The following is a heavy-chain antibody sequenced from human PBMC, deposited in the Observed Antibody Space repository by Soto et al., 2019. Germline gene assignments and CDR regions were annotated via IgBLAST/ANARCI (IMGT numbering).Heavy chain of an antibody. CDR1: GGTFSSYA. Sequence: SVKVSCKASGGTFSSYAISWVRQAPGQGLEWMGGIIPIFGTANYAQKFQGRVTITADKSTSTAYMELSSLRSEDTAVYYCARVPVGATGDFDYWGQGTLVTVYS. CDR3: ARVPVGATGDFDY. CDR2: IIPIFGTA. J-gene: IGHJ4*02. D-gene: IGHD1-26*01. V-gene: IGHV1-69*06.